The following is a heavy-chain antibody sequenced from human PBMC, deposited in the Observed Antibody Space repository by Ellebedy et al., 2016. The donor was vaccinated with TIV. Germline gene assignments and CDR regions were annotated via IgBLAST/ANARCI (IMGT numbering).Heavy chain of an antibody. CDR2: VSGSGYRT. CDR3: AREAIGYFDL. V-gene: IGHV3-23*01. Sequence: GGSLRLXXAASGFTFKDYPMTWVRQAPGKGLEWVSSVSGSGYRTDYADSVKGRFTISRDNSKNTLYLQMSGLRVDDTAIYYCAREAIGYFDLWGRGTRVTVS. CDR1: GFTFKDYP. J-gene: IGHJ2*01. D-gene: IGHD2-2*01.